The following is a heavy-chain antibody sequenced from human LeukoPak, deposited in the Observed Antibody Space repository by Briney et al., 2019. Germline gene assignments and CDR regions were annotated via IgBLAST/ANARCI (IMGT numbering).Heavy chain of an antibody. V-gene: IGHV3-23*01. CDR2: ISGSGGST. CDR3: AKARSSGWYFDY. Sequence: GGSLRLSCAASGFTFSSYAMSWVRQAPGKGLEWVSAISGSGGSTYYADSVKGRFTISKDNSKNTLYLQMNSLRAEDTAVYYCAKARSSGWYFDYWGQGTLVTVSS. J-gene: IGHJ4*02. CDR1: GFTFSSYA. D-gene: IGHD6-19*01.